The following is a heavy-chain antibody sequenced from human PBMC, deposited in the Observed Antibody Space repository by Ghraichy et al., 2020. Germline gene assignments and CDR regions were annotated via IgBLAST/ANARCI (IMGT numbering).Heavy chain of an antibody. D-gene: IGHD6-13*01. CDR2: ISYDGSNK. CDR1: GFTFSSYA. V-gene: IGHV3-30-3*01. CDR3: ARCIAAAGTRTKTVFDY. Sequence: GGSLRLSCAASGFTFSSYAMHWVRQAPGKGLEWVAVISYDGSNKYYADSVKGRFTISRDNSKNTLYLQMNSLRAEDTAVYYCARCIAAAGTRTKTVFDYWGQGTLVTVSS. J-gene: IGHJ4*02.